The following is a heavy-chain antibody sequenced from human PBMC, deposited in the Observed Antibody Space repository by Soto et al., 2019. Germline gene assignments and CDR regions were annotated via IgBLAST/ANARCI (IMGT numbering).Heavy chain of an antibody. CDR2: IIPIFGTA. D-gene: IGHD6-19*01. CDR1: GGTFSSYA. J-gene: IGHJ6*02. CDR3: ARVLTGYSSGWYLDYYYGMDV. Sequence: SVKVSCKASGGTFSSYAISWVRQAPGQGLEWMGGIIPIFGTANYAQKFQGRVTITADESTSIAYMELSSLRSEDTAVYYCARVLTGYSSGWYLDYYYGMDVWGQGTTVTVSS. V-gene: IGHV1-69*13.